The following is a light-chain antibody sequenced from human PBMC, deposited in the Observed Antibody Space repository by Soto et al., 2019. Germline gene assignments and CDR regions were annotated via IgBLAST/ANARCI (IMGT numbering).Light chain of an antibody. V-gene: IGKV4-1*01. CDR1: QSVLYSSNNKNN. CDR2: WAS. J-gene: IGKJ1*01. CDR3: QQYYSTPQT. Sequence: DSVMTQSPDSLAVSLGERATINCKSSQSVLYSSNNKNNLAWYQQKPGQPPKLLIYWASTRESGVPDRFSGSGSGTDFTLTISSLQAEDVAVYYCQQYYSTPQTFGQGTKVEIK.